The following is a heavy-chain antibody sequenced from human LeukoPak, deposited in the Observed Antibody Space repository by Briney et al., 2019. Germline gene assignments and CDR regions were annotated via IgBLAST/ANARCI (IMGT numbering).Heavy chain of an antibody. CDR1: GFTFSSYG. CDR2: ISSSSSTI. V-gene: IGHV3-48*01. Sequence: PGGSLRLSCAASGFTFSSYGMHWVRQAPGKGLEWVSYISSSSSTIYYADSVKGRFTISRDNAKNSLHLQMNSLRGEDTAVYYCAKDPTSSSALDHWGQGTLVTVSS. J-gene: IGHJ4*02. CDR3: AKDPTSSSALDH. D-gene: IGHD6-6*01.